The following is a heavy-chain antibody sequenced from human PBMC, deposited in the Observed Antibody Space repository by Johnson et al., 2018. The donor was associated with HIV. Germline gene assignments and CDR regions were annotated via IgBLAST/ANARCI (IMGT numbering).Heavy chain of an antibody. J-gene: IGHJ3*02. CDR1: GFTVSSNY. CDR3: ARAGSSSDDAFDI. CDR2: IYSGGST. V-gene: IGHV3-66*01. Sequence: VQLVESGGGLVQPGGSLRLSCAASGFTVSSNYMNWVRQAPGKGLEWVSVIYSGGSTYYADSVKGRFTISRDNSKNTLYLQMNSLRAEDTAVYYCARAGSSSDDAFDIWGQGTMVTVS. D-gene: IGHD6-6*01.